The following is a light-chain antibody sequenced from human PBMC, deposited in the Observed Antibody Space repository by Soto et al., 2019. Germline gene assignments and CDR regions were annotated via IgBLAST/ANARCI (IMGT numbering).Light chain of an antibody. V-gene: IGLV2-8*01. Sequence: QSALTQPPSASGSPGQSVTISCTGTSSDVGGYNYVSWYQQYPGRAPKLMIYEVTKRPSGVPDRFSGSKSGNTASLTFSGLQAEDEADYYCSSYAASNNFYFVFGGGTKVTVL. J-gene: IGLJ3*02. CDR3: SSYAASNNFYFV. CDR2: EVT. CDR1: SSDVGGYNY.